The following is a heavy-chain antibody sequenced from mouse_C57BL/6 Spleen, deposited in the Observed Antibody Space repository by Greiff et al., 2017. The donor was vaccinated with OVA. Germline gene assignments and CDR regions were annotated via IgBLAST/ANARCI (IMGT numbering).Heavy chain of an antibody. CDR2: INPSTGGT. D-gene: IGHD1-1*01. J-gene: IGHJ2*01. V-gene: IGHV1-42*01. Sequence: DVKLQESGPELVKPGASVKISCKASGYSFTGYYMNWVKQSPEKSLEWIGEINPSTGGTTYNQKFKAKATLTVDKSSSTAYMQLKSLTSEDSAVYYCARTTVVATDYWGQGTTLTVSS. CDR3: ARTTVVATDY. CDR1: GYSFTGYY.